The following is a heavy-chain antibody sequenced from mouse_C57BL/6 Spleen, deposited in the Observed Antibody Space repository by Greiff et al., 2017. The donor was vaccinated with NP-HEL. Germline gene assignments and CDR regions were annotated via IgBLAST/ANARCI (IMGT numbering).Heavy chain of an antibody. Sequence: QVQLQQPGAELVKPGASVKLSCKASGYTFTSYWMHWVKQRPGRGLEWRGMLDPNRGGTKYHEKFKSKATLTVDKPSSTAYMQLSSLTSEDSAVYYCARWSNYFDYWGQGTTLTVSS. J-gene: IGHJ2*01. CDR3: ARWSNYFDY. D-gene: IGHD5-1*01. V-gene: IGHV1-72*01. CDR1: GYTFTSYW. CDR2: LDPNRGGT.